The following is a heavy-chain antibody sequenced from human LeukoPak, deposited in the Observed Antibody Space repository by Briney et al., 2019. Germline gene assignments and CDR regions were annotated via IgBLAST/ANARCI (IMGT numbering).Heavy chain of an antibody. D-gene: IGHD2-2*01. CDR2: ISYDGSNK. CDR1: GFTFSSYA. V-gene: IGHV3-30*04. J-gene: IGHJ4*02. CDR3: ARPMADIVVVPAAMPDY. Sequence: PGGSLRLSCAASGFTFSSYAMHWVRQAPGKGLEWVAVISYDGSNKYYADSVKGRFTISRDNSKNTLYLQMNSLRAEDTAVYYCARPMADIVVVPAAMPDYWGQGTLVTVSS.